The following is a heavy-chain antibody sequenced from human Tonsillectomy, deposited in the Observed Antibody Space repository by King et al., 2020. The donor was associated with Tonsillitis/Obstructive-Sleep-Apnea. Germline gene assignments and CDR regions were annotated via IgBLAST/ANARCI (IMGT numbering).Heavy chain of an antibody. J-gene: IGHJ5*02. CDR1: GYIFTTYA. V-gene: IGHV7-4-1*02. CDR2: INTNTGNP. D-gene: IGHD2-2*01. Sequence: QLVQSGSELKKPGASVKVSCKASGYIFTTYAVNWVRQAPGQGLEWMGWINTNTGNPTYAQGFTGRFVFSLDTSVSTAYLQISSLKSEDTAVYYCAREVVVEPAAYGWLDPWGQGTLVTVSS. CDR3: AREVVVEPAAYGWLDP.